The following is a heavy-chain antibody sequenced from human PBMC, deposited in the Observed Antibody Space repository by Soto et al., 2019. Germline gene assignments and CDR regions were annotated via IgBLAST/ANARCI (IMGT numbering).Heavy chain of an antibody. D-gene: IGHD3-3*01. CDR2: ISGSGGST. CDR1: GFTFSSYA. J-gene: IGHJ6*02. V-gene: IGHV3-23*01. CDR3: AKNNYDFWSGYYAHFGYYYYYGMDV. Sequence: EVQLLESGGGLVQPGGSLRLSCAASGFTFSSYAMSWVRQAPGKGLEWVSAISGSGGSTYYADSVKGRFTISRDNSKKTLHLQMDSMRTEDTAVYYYAKNNYDFWSGYYAHFGYYYYYGMDVWGQGTTVTVSS.